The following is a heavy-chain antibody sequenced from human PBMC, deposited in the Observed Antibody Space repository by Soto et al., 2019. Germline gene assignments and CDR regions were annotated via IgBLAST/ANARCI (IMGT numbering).Heavy chain of an antibody. Sequence: GGSLILSCAASGFTFSSYAMHWVRQAPGKGLEWVAVISYDGSNKYYADSVKGRFTISRDNSKNTLNLQMNSLRAEDTAVYYCAREGFVSGNSSGWYVHYFDYWGQGTLVTVSS. CDR1: GFTFSSYA. CDR2: ISYDGSNK. CDR3: AREGFVSGNSSGWYVHYFDY. V-gene: IGHV3-30-3*01. D-gene: IGHD6-19*01. J-gene: IGHJ4*02.